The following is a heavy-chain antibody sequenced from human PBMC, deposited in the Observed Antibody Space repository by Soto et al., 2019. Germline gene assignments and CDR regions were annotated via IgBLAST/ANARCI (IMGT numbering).Heavy chain of an antibody. CDR2: IYYSGSS. D-gene: IGHD1-26*01. CDR3: ARRIVGAIKGFDY. J-gene: IGHJ4*02. CDR1: GGSISSSNYY. V-gene: IGHV4-39*01. Sequence: KTSETLSLTCTVSGGSISSSNYYWGWIRQAPGKGLEWIGNIYYSGSSYYNPSLKSRVTVSVDTSKNQFSLKLSSVTAADTAVYYCARRIVGAIKGFDYWGQGTLVTVSS.